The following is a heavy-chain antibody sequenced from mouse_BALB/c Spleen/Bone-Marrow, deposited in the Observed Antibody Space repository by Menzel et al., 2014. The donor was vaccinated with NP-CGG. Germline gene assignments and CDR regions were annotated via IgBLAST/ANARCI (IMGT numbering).Heavy chain of an antibody. CDR1: GFNIKDTY. J-gene: IGHJ2*01. Sequence: EVQLQESGAELVKPGASVKLSCTASGFNIKDTYMHWVKQRPEQGLEWIGRIDPANGNTKYDPKFQGKATITADTSSNTAYLQLSSLTSEDSAVYFCARCGGLRDFDYWGQGTTLTVSS. V-gene: IGHV14-3*02. D-gene: IGHD2-4*01. CDR2: IDPANGNT. CDR3: ARCGGLRDFDY.